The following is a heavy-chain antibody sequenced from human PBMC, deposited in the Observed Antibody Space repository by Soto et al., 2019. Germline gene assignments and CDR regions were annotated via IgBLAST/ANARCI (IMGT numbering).Heavy chain of an antibody. CDR2: INAYNVYNGNT. D-gene: IGHD2-15*01. Sequence: QVQLVQSGAEVKKPGASVKVSCKASGYTFTSFGISWVRQAPGQGLEWMGWINAYNVYNGNTNYAQNLQGRVTMTTDTSTSTAYMELRSLRSDDTGVYYCASARIFYGLDVWGQGTTVTVSS. V-gene: IGHV1-18*01. CDR3: ASARIFYGLDV. CDR1: GYTFTSFG. J-gene: IGHJ6*02.